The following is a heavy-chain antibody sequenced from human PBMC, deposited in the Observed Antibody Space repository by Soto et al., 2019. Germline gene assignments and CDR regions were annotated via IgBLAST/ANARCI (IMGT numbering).Heavy chain of an antibody. CDR2: IIADGGRA. J-gene: IGHJ4*02. D-gene: IGHD6-19*01. Sequence: EVQLLESGGGLIQPGGSLRLSCSASGFTFNRYAMGWVRQAPGKGLEWVSAIIADGGRAYYADSVKGRFTISRDNFKETLALQMNSLRAEDTAVYYCAKDKMEQWLVGGYFDYCGQGTQVTVSS. V-gene: IGHV3-23*01. CDR3: AKDKMEQWLVGGYFDY. CDR1: GFTFNRYA.